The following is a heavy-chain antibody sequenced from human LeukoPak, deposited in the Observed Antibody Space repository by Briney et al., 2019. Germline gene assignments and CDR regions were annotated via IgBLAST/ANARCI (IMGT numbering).Heavy chain of an antibody. V-gene: IGHV3-11*03. CDR1: GFTFSDHY. J-gene: IGHJ6*02. CDR3: AKSLVAAAHIIYYYGMDV. CDR2: ISSSSGYA. Sequence: PGGSLRLSCAASGFTFSDHYMSWIRQAPGKGLEWLSYISSSSGYANYADSVKGRFTISRDNSKNTLYLQMNSLRAEDTAVYYCAKSLVAAAHIIYYYGMDVWGQGTTVSVSS. D-gene: IGHD6-13*01.